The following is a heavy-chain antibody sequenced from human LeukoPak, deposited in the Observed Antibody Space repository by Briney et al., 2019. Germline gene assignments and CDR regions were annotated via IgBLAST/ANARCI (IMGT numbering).Heavy chain of an antibody. Sequence: ASVKVSCKASGYTFTGYYMHWVRQAPGQGLEWMGWINPNSGGTNYAQKFQGRVTMTRDTSISPAYMELSGLRSDDTAVYYCARERDIVVVVAAILGYWGQGTLVTVSS. CDR2: INPNSGGT. J-gene: IGHJ4*02. CDR1: GYTFTGYY. CDR3: ARERDIVVVVAAILGY. V-gene: IGHV1-2*02. D-gene: IGHD2-15*01.